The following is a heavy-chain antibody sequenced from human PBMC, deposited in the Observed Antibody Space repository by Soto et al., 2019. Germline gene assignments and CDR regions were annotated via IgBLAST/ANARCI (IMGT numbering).Heavy chain of an antibody. CDR1: GGTFSSYT. Sequence: ASVKVSCKASGGTFSSYTISWVRQAPGQGLEWMGRIIPILGIANYAQKFQGRVTITADKSTSTAYMELSSLRSEDTAVYYCARDLGDDFWSGYYPIFDYWGLG. CDR3: ARDLGDDFWSGYYPIFDY. CDR2: IIPILGIA. D-gene: IGHD3-3*01. V-gene: IGHV1-69*04. J-gene: IGHJ4*02.